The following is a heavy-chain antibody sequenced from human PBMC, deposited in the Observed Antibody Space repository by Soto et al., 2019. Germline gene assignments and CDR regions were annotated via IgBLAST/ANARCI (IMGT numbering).Heavy chain of an antibody. CDR1: GYTLTELS. CDR3: ATAYRPGTSCCLDFYMDV. Sequence: ASVKVSCKVSGYTLTELSMHWVRQAPGKGLEWMGGFDPEDGETIYAQKFQGRVTMAEDTSTDTAYMELSSLRSEGTAVYYCATAYRPGTSCCLDFYMDVWGKGTTVTVSS. J-gene: IGHJ6*03. D-gene: IGHD2-2*01. CDR2: FDPEDGET. V-gene: IGHV1-24*01.